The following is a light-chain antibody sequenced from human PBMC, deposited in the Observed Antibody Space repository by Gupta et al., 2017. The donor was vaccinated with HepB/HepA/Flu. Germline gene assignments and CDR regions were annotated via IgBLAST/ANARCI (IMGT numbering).Light chain of an antibody. V-gene: IGLV1-47*01. CDR3: AAWDDSLSGTV. CDR1: SSNTGNYY. Sequence: QSVTPQPPSASRAPGQRVTISCSRSSSNTGNYYVYWYQQLPGTAPKLLIYRTDQRTSGVPDRFSGSTSVSSASLALSVLRSEDEADYYCAAWDDSLSGTVFGGGTKRTVL. CDR2: RTD. J-gene: IGLJ2*01.